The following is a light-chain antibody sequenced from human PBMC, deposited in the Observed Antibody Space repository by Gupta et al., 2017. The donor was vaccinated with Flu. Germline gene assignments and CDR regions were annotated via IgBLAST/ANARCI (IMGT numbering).Light chain of an antibody. CDR2: AAS. Sequence: DIQMTQSPSSLSASVGDRVTITCRASQSISSYLNWYQQKPGKAPKLLISAASRLQSGVPSRFSGSGSGTDFTLTITFLQPEDVATFYCQQTDSTPWTFGQGTKVEI. CDR3: QQTDSTPWT. J-gene: IGKJ1*01. V-gene: IGKV1-39*01. CDR1: QSISSY.